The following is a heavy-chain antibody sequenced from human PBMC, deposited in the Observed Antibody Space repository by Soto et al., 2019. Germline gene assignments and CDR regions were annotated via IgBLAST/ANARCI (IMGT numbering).Heavy chain of an antibody. D-gene: IGHD4-17*01. Sequence: SETLSLTCAVYGGSFSGYYWSWIRQPPGKGLEWIGEINHSGSTNYNPSLKSRVTISVDTSKNQFSLKLSSVTAADTAVYYCARGIRRGRDYVNNYYYGMDVWGQGTTVTVSS. V-gene: IGHV4-34*01. CDR2: INHSGST. J-gene: IGHJ6*02. CDR3: ARGIRRGRDYVNNYYYGMDV. CDR1: GGSFSGYY.